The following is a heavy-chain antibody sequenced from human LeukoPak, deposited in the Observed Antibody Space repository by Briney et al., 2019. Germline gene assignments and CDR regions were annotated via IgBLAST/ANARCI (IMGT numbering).Heavy chain of an antibody. V-gene: IGHV3-30*02. CDR1: GFTFSSNG. CDR2: IRYDGSNK. D-gene: IGHD5-18*01. Sequence: AGSLTLSCAASGFTFSSNGMHWLRPAPGKGLKWLAFIRYDGSNKYYADSVKGRFTISRDNSKNTLYLQMNSLRAEDMSVYYCAKDAYGYDFDYWGQGTLVTVSS. J-gene: IGHJ4*02. CDR3: AKDAYGYDFDY.